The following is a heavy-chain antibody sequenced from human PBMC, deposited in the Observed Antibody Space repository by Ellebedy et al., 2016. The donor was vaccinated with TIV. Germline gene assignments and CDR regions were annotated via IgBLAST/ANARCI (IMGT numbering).Heavy chain of an antibody. CDR2: INRSGGGT. Sequence: AASVKVSCKASGYTFTSDLIHWVRQEPGQGLEWMGIINRSGGGTGYAQKFQGRVTMTRDTSASTVYMELRSLRSEDTAVYYCAREGGVYYFDYWGQGALVTVSS. CDR1: GYTFTSDL. V-gene: IGHV1-46*01. D-gene: IGHD1-26*01. CDR3: AREGGVYYFDY. J-gene: IGHJ4*02.